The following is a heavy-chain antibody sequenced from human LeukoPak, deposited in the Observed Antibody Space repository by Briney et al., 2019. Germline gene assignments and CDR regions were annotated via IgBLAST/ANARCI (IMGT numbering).Heavy chain of an antibody. D-gene: IGHD3-16*01. CDR2: IYSGGST. V-gene: IGHV3-53*04. CDR3: ARAGPSGGDY. CDR1: GFTFSSYA. Sequence: PGGSLRLSCAASGFTFSSYAMSWVRQAPGKGLEWVSVIYSGGSTYYADSVKGRFTISRHNSKNTLYLQMNSLRAEDTAVYYCARAGPSGGDYWGQGTLVTVSS. J-gene: IGHJ4*02.